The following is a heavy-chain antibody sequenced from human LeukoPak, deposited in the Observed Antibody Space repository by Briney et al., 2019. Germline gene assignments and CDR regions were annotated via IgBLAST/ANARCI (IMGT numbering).Heavy chain of an antibody. CDR1: GGSISSSSNY. J-gene: IGHJ4*02. CDR2: IYDSGST. D-gene: IGHD3-10*01. CDR3: ARLHYYGSGTIDY. V-gene: IGHV4-39*01. Sequence: SETLSLTCTVFGGSISSSSNYWGWIRQPPGKGLQWIGNIYDSGSTDYNPSLKSRVTISVDTSKNQFSLKLSSVTAADTAVYYCARLHYYGSGTIDYWGQGTLVTVSS.